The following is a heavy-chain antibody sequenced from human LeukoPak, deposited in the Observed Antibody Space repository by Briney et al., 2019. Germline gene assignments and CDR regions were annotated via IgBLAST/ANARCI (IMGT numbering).Heavy chain of an antibody. CDR3: ATDARYFDWFLFDY. CDR1: GYTLTELS. D-gene: IGHD3-9*01. CDR2: FDPEDGET. J-gene: IGHJ4*02. Sequence: GASVKVSRKVSGYTLTELSMHWVRQAPGKGLEWMGGFDPEDGETIYAQKFQGRVTMTEDTSTDTAYMELSSLRSEDTAVYYCATDARYFDWFLFDYWGQGTLVTVSS. V-gene: IGHV1-24*01.